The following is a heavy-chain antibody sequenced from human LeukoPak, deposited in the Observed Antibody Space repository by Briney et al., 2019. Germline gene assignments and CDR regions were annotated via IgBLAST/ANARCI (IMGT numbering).Heavy chain of an antibody. CDR2: ISAYNGNT. CDR3: ARGSVAGGFDP. V-gene: IGHV1-18*01. J-gene: IGHJ5*02. CDR1: GGIFSSYT. Sequence: GASVKVACKASGGIFSSYTIYWVRQAPGQGLEWMGWISAYNGNTNYAQKLQGRVTMTTDTSTSTAYMELRSLRSDDTAVYYCARGSVAGGFDPWGQGTLVTVSS. D-gene: IGHD6-19*01.